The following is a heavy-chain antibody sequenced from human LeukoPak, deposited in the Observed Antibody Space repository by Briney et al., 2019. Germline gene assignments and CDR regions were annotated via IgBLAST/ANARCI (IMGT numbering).Heavy chain of an antibody. CDR1: GFXFSSYG. CDR3: ARDPANFYDSSGYPDY. J-gene: IGHJ4*02. Sequence: GRSLRLSCAASGFXFSSYGIHWVRQAPGKGLEWGAVIWYDGSNKYYADSVKGRFTISRDNSKNTLYLQMNSLRAEDTAVYYCARDPANFYDSSGYPDYWGQGTLVTVSS. D-gene: IGHD3-22*01. CDR2: IWYDGSNK. V-gene: IGHV3-33*01.